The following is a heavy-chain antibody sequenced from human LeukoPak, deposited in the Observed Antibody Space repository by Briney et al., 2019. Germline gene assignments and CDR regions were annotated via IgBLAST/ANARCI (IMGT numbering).Heavy chain of an antibody. D-gene: IGHD6-6*01. CDR2: ISSSSSYI. J-gene: IGHJ4*02. CDR3: ALEYSSSGFDY. CDR1: GFTFSSYS. V-gene: IGHV3-21*01. Sequence: GGSLRLSCAASGFTFSSYSMNWVRQAPGKGLEWVPSISSSSSYIYYADSVKGRFTISRDNAKNPLYLQMNSLRAEDTAVYYCALEYSSSGFDYWGQGTLVTVSS.